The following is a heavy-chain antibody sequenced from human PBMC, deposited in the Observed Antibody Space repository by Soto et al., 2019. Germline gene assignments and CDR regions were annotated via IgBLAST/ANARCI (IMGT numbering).Heavy chain of an antibody. CDR1: GFTFSSYG. CDR2: ISYDGSNK. CDR3: AKVGAEESSADYYYYMDV. J-gene: IGHJ6*03. Sequence: QVQLVESGGGVVQPGRSLRLSCAASGFTFSSYGMHWVRQAPGKGLERVAVISYDGSNKYYADSVKGRFTISRDNSKNTLYLQMNSLRAEDTAVYYCAKVGAEESSADYYYYMDVWGKGTTVTVSS. V-gene: IGHV3-30*18.